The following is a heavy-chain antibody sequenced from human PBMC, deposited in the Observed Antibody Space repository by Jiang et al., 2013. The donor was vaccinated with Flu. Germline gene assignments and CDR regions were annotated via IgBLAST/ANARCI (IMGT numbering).Heavy chain of an antibody. Sequence: GSGLVKPSETLSLTCTVSGGSISSSSYYWGWIRQPPGKGLEWIGSIYYSGSTYYNPSLKSRVTISVDTSKNQFSLKLSSVTAADTAVYYCARHTGGSGGSCDFDYWGQGTLVTVSS. V-gene: IGHV4-39*01. CDR3: ARHTGGSGGSCDFDY. CDR2: IYYSGST. D-gene: IGHD2-15*01. CDR1: GGSISSSSYY. J-gene: IGHJ4*02.